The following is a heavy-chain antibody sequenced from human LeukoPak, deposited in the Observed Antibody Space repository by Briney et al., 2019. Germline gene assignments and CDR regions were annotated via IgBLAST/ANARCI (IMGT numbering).Heavy chain of an antibody. Sequence: SETLSLTCTVSGGSISSYYWSWIRQPPGKGLEWIGYIYYSGSTNYNPSLKRRVTISVDTSKNQFSLTLSSVTAADTAGDYCARAGYYYYMDVWGKGTTVTVSS. CDR1: GGSISSYY. CDR2: IYYSGST. J-gene: IGHJ6*03. V-gene: IGHV4-59*01. CDR3: ARAGYYYYMDV.